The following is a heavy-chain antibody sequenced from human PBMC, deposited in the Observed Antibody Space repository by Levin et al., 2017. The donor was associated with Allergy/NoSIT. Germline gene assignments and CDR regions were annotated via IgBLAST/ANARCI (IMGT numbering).Heavy chain of an antibody. J-gene: IGHJ4*02. Sequence: SETLSLTCTVSGGSISSYYWSWIRQPPGKGLEWIGYIYYSGSTNYNPSLKSRVTISVDTSKNQFSLKLSSVTAADTAVYYCARLVELEWLFDYWGQGTLVTVSS. D-gene: IGHD3-3*01. CDR2: IYYSGST. CDR3: ARLVELEWLFDY. V-gene: IGHV4-59*01. CDR1: GGSISSYY.